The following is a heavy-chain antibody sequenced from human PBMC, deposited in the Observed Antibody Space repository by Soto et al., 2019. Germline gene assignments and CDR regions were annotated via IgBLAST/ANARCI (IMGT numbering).Heavy chain of an antibody. D-gene: IGHD2-2*01. Sequence: PGGSLRLSCAASGFTFNTYAMSWVRQAPGKGLEWVSTISNNGDSTYYADSVKGRFTISRDNSKNTLYLQMNSLRAEDTAVYFCATRYCSSTSCPSYFDYWGQGTLVTVSS. J-gene: IGHJ4*02. CDR2: ISNNGDST. CDR3: ATRYCSSTSCPSYFDY. V-gene: IGHV3-23*01. CDR1: GFTFNTYA.